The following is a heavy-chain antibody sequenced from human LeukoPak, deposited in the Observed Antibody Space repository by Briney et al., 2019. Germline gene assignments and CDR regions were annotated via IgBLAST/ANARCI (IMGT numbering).Heavy chain of an antibody. V-gene: IGHV3-30*02. J-gene: IGHJ6*03. D-gene: IGHD4-11*01. CDR3: AKELYSPIGHYYYMDV. CDR1: GFTFSSYG. Sequence: GGSLRLSCAASGFTFSSYGMHWVRQAPGKGLEWVAFIRYDGSNKYYADSVKGRFTISRDNSKNTLYLQMNSLRAEDTAVYYCAKELYSPIGHYYYMDVWGKGTTVTVSS. CDR2: IRYDGSNK.